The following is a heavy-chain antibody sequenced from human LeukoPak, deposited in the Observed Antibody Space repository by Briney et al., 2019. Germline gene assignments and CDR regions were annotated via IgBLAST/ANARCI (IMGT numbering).Heavy chain of an antibody. CDR2: ISYDGSNK. CDR3: ARNEAAAGTHYFDY. V-gene: IGHV3-30*04. J-gene: IGHJ4*02. CDR1: GFTFSSYA. D-gene: IGHD6-13*01. Sequence: PGGSLRLSCAASGFTFSSYAMHWVRQAPGKGLEWVAVISYDGSNKYYADSVKGRFTIPRDNSKNTLYLQMNSLRAEDTAVYYCARNEAAAGTHYFDYWGQGALVTVSS.